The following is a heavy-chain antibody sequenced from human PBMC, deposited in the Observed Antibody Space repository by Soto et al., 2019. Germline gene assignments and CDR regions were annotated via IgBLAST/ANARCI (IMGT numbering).Heavy chain of an antibody. J-gene: IGHJ4*02. D-gene: IGHD1-1*01. V-gene: IGHV3-30*04. CDR1: GFTFSSYA. CDR2: ISDDGTNR. Sequence: QVQLVESGGGVVQPGRSLRLSCAASGFTFSSYAMHWVRQAPGKGLEWVAVISDDGTNRYYADSVKGPFTIPRDKSKCMLDLQMDSLRPEYTALYYYARECTSYNVLAEHYFGARGQGTL. CDR3: ARECTSYNVLAEHYFGA.